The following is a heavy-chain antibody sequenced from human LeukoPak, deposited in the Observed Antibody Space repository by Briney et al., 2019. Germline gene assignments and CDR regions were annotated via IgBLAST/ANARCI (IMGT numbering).Heavy chain of an antibody. V-gene: IGHV3-21*01. CDR3: ALAPGRLRGVNKY. J-gene: IGHJ4*02. CDR1: GFTFSSYS. D-gene: IGHD3-10*01. Sequence: PGGSLRLSCAASGFTFSSYSMNWVRQAPGKGLEWVSSISSSSSYIYYADSVKGRFTISRDNAKNSLYLQMNSLRAEDTAVYYCALAPGRLRGVNKYWGQGTPVTVSS. CDR2: ISSSSSYI.